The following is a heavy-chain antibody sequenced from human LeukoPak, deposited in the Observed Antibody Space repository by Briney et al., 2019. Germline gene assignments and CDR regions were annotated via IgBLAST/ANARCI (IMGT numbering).Heavy chain of an antibody. V-gene: IGHV3-23*01. J-gene: IGHJ5*02. Sequence: PGGSLRLSCAASGFTFSTFAMTWVRQAPGKGLEWASGVVGGGTTYYADSVKGRFTLSKDNSKKTVYLQMNSLRVEDTAIYYCAKDLHYNDGRWEFDPWGQGTLVTVSP. CDR3: AKDLHYNDGRWEFDP. D-gene: IGHD5-24*01. CDR1: GFTFSTFA. CDR2: VVGGGTT.